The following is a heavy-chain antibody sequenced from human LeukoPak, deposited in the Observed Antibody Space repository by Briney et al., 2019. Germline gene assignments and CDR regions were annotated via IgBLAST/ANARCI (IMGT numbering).Heavy chain of an antibody. CDR2: IYYSGST. V-gene: IGHV4-59*01. CDR3: ARDKGGRIFDY. Sequence: SETLSLTCTVSGDSISDYYWNWIRQPPGKGLEWIGYIYYSGSTNYNPSLKSRVTISVDTSKNQFSLKLSSVTAADTAVYYCARDKGGRIFDYWGQGTLVTVSS. D-gene: IGHD2-15*01. CDR1: GDSISDYY. J-gene: IGHJ4*02.